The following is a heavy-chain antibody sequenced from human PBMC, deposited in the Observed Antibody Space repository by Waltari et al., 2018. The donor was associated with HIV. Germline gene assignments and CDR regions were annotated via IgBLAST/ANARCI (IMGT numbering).Heavy chain of an antibody. CDR1: GGSISSGDYY. J-gene: IGHJ6*02. CDR2: IYYSGST. CDR3: ARDCCDFWSGYSRHYYYGMDV. V-gene: IGHV4-30-4*01. D-gene: IGHD3-3*01. Sequence: QVQLQESGPGLVKPSQTLSLTCTVSGGSISSGDYYWSWIRQPPGKGLEWIGYIYYSGSTYYNPSLKSRVTISVDTSKNQFSLKLSSVTAADTAVYYCARDCCDFWSGYSRHYYYGMDVWDQGTTVTVSS.